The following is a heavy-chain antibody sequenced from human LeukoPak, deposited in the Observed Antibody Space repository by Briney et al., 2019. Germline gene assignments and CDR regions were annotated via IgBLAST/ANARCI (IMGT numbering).Heavy chain of an antibody. J-gene: IGHJ4*02. V-gene: IGHV3-30*02. CDR3: AKDFSVYYYDSRVLDY. CDR2: IRYDGSNK. Sequence: GGSLRLSCAASGFTFSSYGMHWVRQAPGKGLEWVAFIRYDGSNKYYADSVKGRFTISRDNSKKTLYPQMNSLRPEDTAVYYCAKDFSVYYYDSRVLDYWGQGTLVTVSS. CDR1: GFTFSSYG. D-gene: IGHD3-22*01.